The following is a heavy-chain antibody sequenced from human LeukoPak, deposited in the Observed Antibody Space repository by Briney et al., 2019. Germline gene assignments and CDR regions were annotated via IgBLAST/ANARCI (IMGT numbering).Heavy chain of an antibody. J-gene: IGHJ5*02. CDR2: ISSSSSYI. CDR3: ARDSKIAAAGSFDP. CDR1: GFTFTSFY. D-gene: IGHD6-13*01. Sequence: GGSLRLSCAASGFTFTSFYMIWVRQAPGKGLEWVSSISSSSSYIYYAASVKGRFTISRDNAKNSLSLQMNSLRAEDTAVYYCARDSKIAAAGSFDPWGQETLVTVSS. V-gene: IGHV3-21*01.